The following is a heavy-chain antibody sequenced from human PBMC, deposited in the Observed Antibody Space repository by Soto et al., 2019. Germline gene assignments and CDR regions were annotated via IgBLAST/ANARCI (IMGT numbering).Heavy chain of an antibody. CDR2: IKHDGSEK. V-gene: IGHV3-7*01. CDR3: ARGVH. J-gene: IGHJ4*02. Sequence: EVQLVESGGGLVQPGGSLRLSCAASGFTFSSDWMSWVRQAPGRGLEWVANIKHDGSEKYYVDSVMDRFTTSRDNAKNSLSLQMNSLRAEDTAVYYCARGVHWGQGTLVTVSS. CDR1: GFTFSSDW. D-gene: IGHD6-6*01.